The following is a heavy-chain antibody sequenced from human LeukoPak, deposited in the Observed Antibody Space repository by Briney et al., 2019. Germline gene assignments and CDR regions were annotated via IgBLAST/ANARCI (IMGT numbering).Heavy chain of an antibody. J-gene: IGHJ6*03. D-gene: IGHD6-19*01. CDR1: DGSISTGRYY. CDR2: IYYSENT. Sequence: SETLSLTCTVSDGSISTGRYYWSWIRQPPGKGLEWIGYIYYSENTNYNPSLKSRVTISVDTSKNQFSLKLSSVTAADTAVYYCARHASGYSSGRYYYMDVWGKGTTVTISS. V-gene: IGHV4-61*01. CDR3: ARHASGYSSGRYYYMDV.